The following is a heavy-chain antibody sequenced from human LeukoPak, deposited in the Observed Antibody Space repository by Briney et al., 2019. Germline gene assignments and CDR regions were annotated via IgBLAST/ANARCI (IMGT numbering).Heavy chain of an antibody. D-gene: IGHD2-21*02. V-gene: IGHV4-34*01. CDR3: ARGRPLVTAKTYYFDY. CDR1: GGSFSGYY. J-gene: IGHJ4*02. CDR2: INHSGST. Sequence: SETLSLTCAVYGGSFSGYYWSWIRQSPGKGLEWIGEINHSGSTNYNPSLKSRVTISVDTSKNQFSLKLSSVTAADTAVYYCARGRPLVTAKTYYFDYWGQGTLVTVSS.